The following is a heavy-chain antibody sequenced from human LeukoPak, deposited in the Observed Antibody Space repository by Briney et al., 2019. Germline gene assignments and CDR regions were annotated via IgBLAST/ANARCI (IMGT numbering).Heavy chain of an antibody. V-gene: IGHV3-30*18. CDR2: ISYDGSNK. CDR1: GFTFSSYG. Sequence: GGSLRLSCAASGFTFSSYGMNWVRQAPGKGLEWVAVISYDGSNKYYADSVKGRFTISRDNSKNTLYLQMNRLRAEDTAVYYCAKAQGDYYYDSSGYYDWFDPWGQGTLVTVSS. J-gene: IGHJ5*02. CDR3: AKAQGDYYYDSSGYYDWFDP. D-gene: IGHD3-22*01.